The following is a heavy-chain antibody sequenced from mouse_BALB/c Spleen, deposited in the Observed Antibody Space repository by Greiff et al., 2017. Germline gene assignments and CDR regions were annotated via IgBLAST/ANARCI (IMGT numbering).Heavy chain of an antibody. Sequence: EVKLMESGGGLVKPGGSLKLSCAASGFTFSSYAMSWVRQTPEKRLEWVASISSGGSTYYPDSVKGRFTISRDNARNILYLQMSSLRSEDTAMYYCARRGIYDGYYGAMDYWGQGTSVTVSS. CDR3: ARRGIYDGYYGAMDY. D-gene: IGHD2-3*01. J-gene: IGHJ4*01. V-gene: IGHV5-6-5*01. CDR1: GFTFSSYA. CDR2: ISSGGST.